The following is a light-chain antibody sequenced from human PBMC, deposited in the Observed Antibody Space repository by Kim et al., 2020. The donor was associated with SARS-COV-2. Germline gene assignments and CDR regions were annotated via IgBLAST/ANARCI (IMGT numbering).Light chain of an antibody. CDR2: ADN. J-gene: IGLJ3*02. CDR3: QSYDSTNHWV. CDR1: GGGCSSNH. Sequence: WTWRGGGCSSNHEQWDQRSPGSAPTTVSYADNQRPSGVPDRFSGSIDSSSNSASLTISGMRPEDEADYYCQSYDSTNHWVFGGGTQLTVL. V-gene: IGLV6-57*02.